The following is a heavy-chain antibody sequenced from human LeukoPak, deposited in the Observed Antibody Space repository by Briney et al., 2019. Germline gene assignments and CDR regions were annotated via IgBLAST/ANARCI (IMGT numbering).Heavy chain of an antibody. CDR2: ISVYNGNT. CDR1: GYTFTSYG. V-gene: IGHV1-18*01. D-gene: IGHD1-14*01. Sequence: ASVKVSCKASGYTFTSYGISWVRQAPGQGLEWMGWISVYNGNTNYAQKLQGRVTMTTDTSTSTAYMDLRSLRSDDTAVYYCARSRTASWYFDLRGRGTLLTVSS. J-gene: IGHJ2*01. CDR3: ARSRTASWYFDL.